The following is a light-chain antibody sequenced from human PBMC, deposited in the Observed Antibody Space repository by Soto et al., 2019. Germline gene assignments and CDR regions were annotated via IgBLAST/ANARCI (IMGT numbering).Light chain of an antibody. CDR3: CSYAGNYKVL. J-gene: IGLJ2*01. CDR1: NTDVGNYNY. Sequence: QSLLTQPRSVSGSPVQSVAISCTGTNTDVGNYNYVSWYQQHPGKAPKLIIYDVTKRPSGVPDRFSGSKSANTASLTISGLQTEDEANYYCCSYAGNYKVLFGGGTKLTVL. CDR2: DVT. V-gene: IGLV2-11*01.